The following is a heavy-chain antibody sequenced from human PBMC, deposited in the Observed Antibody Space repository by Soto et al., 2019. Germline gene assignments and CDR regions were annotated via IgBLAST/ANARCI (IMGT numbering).Heavy chain of an antibody. CDR2: INPSGGST. Sequence: ASVKVSCKASGYTFTSYYMHWVRQAPGQGLEWMGIINPSGGSTSYARKFQGRVTMARDTSTSTVYMELSSLRSEDTAVYYFGRHPTMTNYRGTGPLGTLSS. J-gene: IGHJ4*02. D-gene: IGHD4-17*01. CDR1: GYTFTSYY. CDR3: GRHPTMTNY. V-gene: IGHV1-46*01.